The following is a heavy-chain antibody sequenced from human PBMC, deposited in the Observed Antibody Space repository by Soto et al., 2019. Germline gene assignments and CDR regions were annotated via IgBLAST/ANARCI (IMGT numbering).Heavy chain of an antibody. V-gene: IGHV4-34*01. Sequence: QVQLQQWGAGLLKPSETLSLTCAVFGGSVNSGNYYWSWIRQPPGKGLEWIGEMSHSGGTNFNPSLKSRLTISVDKSKNKFSLKMSSVTAADTALYYCARVERGTATTVVDAFHIWGPGTMVTVSS. D-gene: IGHD1-1*01. CDR3: ARVERGTATTVVDAFHI. CDR2: MSHSGGT. J-gene: IGHJ3*02. CDR1: GGSVNSGNYY.